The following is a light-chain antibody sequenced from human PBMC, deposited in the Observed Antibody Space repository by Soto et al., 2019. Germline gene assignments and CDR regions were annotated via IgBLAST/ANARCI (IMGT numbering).Light chain of an antibody. CDR3: QQRSTWPPIT. J-gene: IGKJ5*01. Sequence: EIVLTQSPATLSLSPGESATLYCRASHSVSSYLAWYQQKPGRAPRLLIYDAFNRATGIPARFSGSGSGTYFTLPTSRLEPENFPVYYCQQRSTWPPITFGQGHDWRLN. CDR2: DAF. CDR1: HSVSSY. V-gene: IGKV3-11*01.